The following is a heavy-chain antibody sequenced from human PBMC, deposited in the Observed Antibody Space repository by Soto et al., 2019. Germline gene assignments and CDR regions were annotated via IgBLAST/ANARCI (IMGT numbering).Heavy chain of an antibody. CDR2: ISGSGGST. Sequence: PGGSLRLSCAASGFSFSSYAMSWVRQAPGKGLEWVSAISGSGGSTYYADSVKGRFTISRDNSKNTLYLQMNSLRAEDTAVYYCAKRSGTYYDFWSGYYWDYWGQGTLVTVSS. J-gene: IGHJ4*02. CDR3: AKRSGTYYDFWSGYYWDY. D-gene: IGHD3-3*01. CDR1: GFSFSSYA. V-gene: IGHV3-23*01.